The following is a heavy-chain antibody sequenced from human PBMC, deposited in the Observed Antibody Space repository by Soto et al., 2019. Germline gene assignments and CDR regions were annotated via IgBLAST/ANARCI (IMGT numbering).Heavy chain of an antibody. J-gene: IGHJ5*02. CDR2: INHSGST. D-gene: IGHD3-10*01. CDR3: ARSLGGSGSYAP. CDR1: GGSFSGYY. V-gene: IGHV4-34*01. Sequence: QVQLQQWGAGLLKPSETLSLTCAVYGGSFSGYYWSWIRQPPGKGLEWIGEINHSGSTNYNPSLKSRVTIPLATSKNQFSLRRSSVTAADPAVYYCARSLGGSGSYAPWGQGTLVTVSS.